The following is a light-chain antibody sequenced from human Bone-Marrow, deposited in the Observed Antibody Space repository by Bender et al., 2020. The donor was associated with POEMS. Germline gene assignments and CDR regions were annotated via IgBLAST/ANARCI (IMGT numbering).Light chain of an antibody. Sequence: QSALTQPASVSGSPGQSITISCTGMSDDVGSYNLVSWYQHHPGKAPKLMIYEGNKRPSGVSYRFSGSKSGNTASLTISGLQAEDESDYYCCSYAGKYVFGSGTMVTVL. J-gene: IGLJ1*01. V-gene: IGLV2-23*01. CDR1: SDDVGSYNL. CDR3: CSYAGKYV. CDR2: EGN.